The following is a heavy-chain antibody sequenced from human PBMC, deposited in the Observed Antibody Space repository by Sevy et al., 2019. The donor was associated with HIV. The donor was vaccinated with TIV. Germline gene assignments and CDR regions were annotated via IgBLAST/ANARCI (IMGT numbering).Heavy chain of an antibody. CDR3: ARESGSDWYLDY. V-gene: IGHV3-30*04. Sequence: GGSLRLSCAASRFTFSSYAIHWVRQAPGKGLEWVASIFNDGKTKYYGDPVKGRFTISRDDSKNTLYLQMDSLRAEDTAVYYCARESGSDWYLDYWGQGTLVTVSS. CDR1: RFTFSSYA. CDR2: IFNDGKTK. J-gene: IGHJ4*02. D-gene: IGHD2-21*02.